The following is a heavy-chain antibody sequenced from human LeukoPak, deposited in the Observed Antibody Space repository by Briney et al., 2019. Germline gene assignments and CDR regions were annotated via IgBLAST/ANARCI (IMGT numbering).Heavy chain of an antibody. CDR1: GGSISSYY. J-gene: IGHJ5*02. Sequence: SETLSLTCTVSGGSISSYYWSWIRQPPGKGLEWIGYIYYSGSTNYNPSLKSRVTISVDTSKNQFSLKLSSVTAADTAVYYCARILFYSSSWYGLGPWGQGTLVTVSS. V-gene: IGHV4-59*01. CDR2: IYYSGST. CDR3: ARILFYSSSWYGLGP. D-gene: IGHD6-13*01.